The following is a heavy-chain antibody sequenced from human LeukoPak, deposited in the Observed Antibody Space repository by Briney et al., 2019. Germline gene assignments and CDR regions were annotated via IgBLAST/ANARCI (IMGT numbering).Heavy chain of an antibody. CDR1: GGSVSSGGYC. CDR2: MYYSWST. D-gene: IGHD6-13*01. V-gene: IGHV4-31*03. Sequence: PSETLSLTCTVSGGSVSSGGYCWGWLREHPGGGLQWIVYMYYSWSTYYNPSLKSRLTLSVDTSKNQFSLKLSSVTAADTAVYYCARRIASAGTRWFDPWGQGTLVTVSS. J-gene: IGHJ5*02. CDR3: ARRIASAGTRWFDP.